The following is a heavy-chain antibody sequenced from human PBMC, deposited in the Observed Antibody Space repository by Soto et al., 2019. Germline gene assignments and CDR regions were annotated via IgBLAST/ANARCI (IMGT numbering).Heavy chain of an antibody. CDR3: ARDRWYSSGWYSAFDM. V-gene: IGHV3-48*02. J-gene: IGHJ3*02. D-gene: IGHD6-19*01. CDR2: ISSSSSTI. CDR1: GFTFSSYS. Sequence: GGTLRLSCAASGFTFSSYSMNWVRQAPGKGLEWVSYISSSSSTIYYADSVKGRFTISRDNAKNSLYLQMNSLRDEDTAVYYCARDRWYSSGWYSAFDMWGQGTMVTVS.